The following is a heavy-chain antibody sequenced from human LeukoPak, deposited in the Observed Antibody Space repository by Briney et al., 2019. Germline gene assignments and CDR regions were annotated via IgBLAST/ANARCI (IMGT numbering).Heavy chain of an antibody. D-gene: IGHD6-13*01. Sequence: PGGSLRLSCAASGFTFSIYSVNWVRQAPGKGLEWVSAISSSSSYIYYADSVKGRFTISRDNAKNSLYLQMNSLRAEETAVYYCARGAIAAAADYWGQGTLVTVSS. CDR2: ISSSSSYI. CDR3: ARGAIAAAADY. J-gene: IGHJ4*02. V-gene: IGHV3-21*01. CDR1: GFTFSIYS.